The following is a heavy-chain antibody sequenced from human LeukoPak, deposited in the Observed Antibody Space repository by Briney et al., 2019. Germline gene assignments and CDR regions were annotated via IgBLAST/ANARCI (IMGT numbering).Heavy chain of an antibody. V-gene: IGHV3-66*01. Sequence: GGSLRLSCIASGFTFSSFAMNWVRQAPGKGLEWVSMIYAGGGTYYADSVKGRFTISRDNSKNTVDLQMNSLRAEDTAVYYCARDRGTLVRGVTDFDYWGQGTLVTVSS. CDR3: ARDRGTLVRGVTDFDY. CDR2: IYAGGGT. D-gene: IGHD3-10*01. CDR1: GFTFSSFA. J-gene: IGHJ4*02.